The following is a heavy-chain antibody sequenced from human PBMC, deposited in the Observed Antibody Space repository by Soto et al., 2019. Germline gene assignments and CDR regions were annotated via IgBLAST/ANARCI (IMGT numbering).Heavy chain of an antibody. D-gene: IGHD2-2*01. CDR3: ARDSSEYQLLRGANWFDP. CDR1: GYSISSGYY. J-gene: IGHJ5*02. CDR2: IYHSGST. Sequence: PSETLSLTCAVSGYSISSGYYWGWIRQPPGKGLEWFGSIYHSGSTYYNPSLKSRVTISVDTSKNPFSLKLSSVTAADTAVYYCARDSSEYQLLRGANWFDPWGQGTLVTVSS. V-gene: IGHV4-38-2*02.